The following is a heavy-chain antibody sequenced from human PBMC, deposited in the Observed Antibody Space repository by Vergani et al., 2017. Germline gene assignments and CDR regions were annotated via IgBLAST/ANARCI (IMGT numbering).Heavy chain of an antibody. CDR2: IKQDGSEK. CDR3: ARVMGYGSGSYYKRYWFDP. J-gene: IGHJ5*02. Sequence: EVQLVESGGGLVQPGGSLRLSCAASGFTFSSYWMSWVRQAPGKGLEWVANIKQDGSEKYYVDSVKGRFTISRDNAKNSLYLQMNSLRSEDTAVYYCARVMGYGSGSYYKRYWFDPWGQGTLVTVSS. CDR1: GFTFSSYW. D-gene: IGHD3-10*01. V-gene: IGHV3-7*03.